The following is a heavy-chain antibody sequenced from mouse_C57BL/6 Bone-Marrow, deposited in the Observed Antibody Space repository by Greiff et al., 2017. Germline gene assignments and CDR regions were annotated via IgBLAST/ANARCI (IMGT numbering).Heavy chain of an antibody. CDR2: PYWDDAK. CDR1: GFSLSTSGMG. D-gene: IGHD2-4*01. J-gene: IGHJ1*03. Sequence: EPGPGILQSSPTLSLSCSFSGFSLSTSGMGVSWLRPPSGKGLVWLAHPYWDDAKRYNPFLRSRPTTSNDTSRNQVFLKITSVDTADTAADYGARRGDYGLWYFDVWGTGTTVTVSS. CDR3: ARRGDYGLWYFDV. V-gene: IGHV8-12*01.